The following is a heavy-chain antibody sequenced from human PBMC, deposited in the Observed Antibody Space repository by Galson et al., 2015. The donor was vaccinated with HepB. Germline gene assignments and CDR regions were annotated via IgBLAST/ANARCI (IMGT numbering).Heavy chain of an antibody. D-gene: IGHD3-10*01. J-gene: IGHJ4*02. CDR1: GFTFGDYA. V-gene: IGHV3-49*03. Sequence: SLRLSCAASGFTFGDYAMSWFRQAPGKGLEWVGFIRSKAYGGTTEYAASVKGRFTISRDDSKSIAYLQMNSLKTEDTAVYYCTRAVTYGSGSLTNPDFDYWGQGTLVTVSS. CDR2: IRSKAYGGTT. CDR3: TRAVTYGSGSLTNPDFDY.